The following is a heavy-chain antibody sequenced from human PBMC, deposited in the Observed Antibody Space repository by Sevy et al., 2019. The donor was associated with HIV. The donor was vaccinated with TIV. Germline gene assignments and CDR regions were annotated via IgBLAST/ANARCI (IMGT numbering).Heavy chain of an antibody. J-gene: IGHJ6*02. D-gene: IGHD4-17*01. V-gene: IGHV4-61*03. CDR1: GDSASGGAHY. Sequence: SETLSLTCTVSGDSASGGAHYWTWIRQTPGKGLEWIGQISYSGTTEYSPSLKSRLIISEDTSKKYFSLRLRSVTAADTAVYYCVRNYRELSSYKSRMDVWGQGTTVTVSS. CDR3: VRNYRELSSYKSRMDV. CDR2: ISYSGTT.